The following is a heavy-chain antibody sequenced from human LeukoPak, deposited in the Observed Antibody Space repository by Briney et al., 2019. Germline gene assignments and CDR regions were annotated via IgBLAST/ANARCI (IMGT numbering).Heavy chain of an antibody. Sequence: SETLSLTCTVSGGSISSYYWSWIRQPPGKGLEWIGYIYYSGSTNYNPSLKSRVTISVDTSRNQFSLKLSSVTAADTAVYYCARDSTLYYFDYWGQGTLVTVSS. CDR3: ARDSTLYYFDY. CDR2: IYYSGST. V-gene: IGHV4-59*01. J-gene: IGHJ4*02. CDR1: GGSISSYY.